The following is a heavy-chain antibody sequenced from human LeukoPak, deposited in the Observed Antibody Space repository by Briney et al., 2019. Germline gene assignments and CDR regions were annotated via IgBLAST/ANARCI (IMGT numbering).Heavy chain of an antibody. V-gene: IGHV4-59*01. CDR2: IYYTGST. CDR3: AGDRRTAGTDYYFYY. CDR1: GGSISPYY. D-gene: IGHD6-13*01. Sequence: SETLSLTCTVSGGSISPYYWSWIRQSPGKGLEWIGYIYYTGSTKYNPSLKSRVTISVDTSKNQLSLSLTSMAAADTAVYYCAGDRRTAGTDYYFYYWGQGTLVTVSS. J-gene: IGHJ4*02.